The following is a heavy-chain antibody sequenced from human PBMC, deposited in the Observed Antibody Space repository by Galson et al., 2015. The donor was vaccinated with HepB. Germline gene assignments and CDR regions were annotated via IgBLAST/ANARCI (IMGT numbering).Heavy chain of an antibody. J-gene: IGHJ6*02. D-gene: IGHD4/OR15-4a*01. CDR1: GFTFSNYY. CDR3: ARGGGQGVLRYYYGRDV. CDR2: IKQDESEE. V-gene: IGHV3-7*01. Sequence: SLRLSCAASGFTFSNYYMNWVRQAPGKGLEWVANIKQDESEEDYVDSAKGRFTISRDNAKNSLYLQMDSLRAEDTAVYYCARGGGQGVLRYYYGRDVWGQGTTVTVSS.